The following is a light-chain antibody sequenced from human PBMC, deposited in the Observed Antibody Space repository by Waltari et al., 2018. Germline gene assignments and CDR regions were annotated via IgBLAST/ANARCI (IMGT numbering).Light chain of an antibody. CDR2: VVD. V-gene: IGLV2-11*01. CDR3: CSQSGTYPPVI. CDR1: SSDVGTYDY. Sequence: QSALPQPRSVSGSPGQSVTISCTGSSSDVGTYDYVPWYQQHPGKAPKVMIYVVDKRPSWVPAWFSGSKSCHPASLTISGLQAEDEADYYCCSQSGTYPPVIFGGGTKLTVL. J-gene: IGLJ2*01.